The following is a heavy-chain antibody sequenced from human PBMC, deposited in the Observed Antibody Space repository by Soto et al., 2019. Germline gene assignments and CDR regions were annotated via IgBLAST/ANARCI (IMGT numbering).Heavy chain of an antibody. J-gene: IGHJ6*02. CDR3: ARGGSSSWYGLYGMDV. V-gene: IGHV1-69*13. Sequence: GASVKVSCKASGGTFSSYAISWVRQAPGQGLEWMGGIIPIFGTANYAQKFQGRVTITADESTSTAYMELSSLRSEDTAVYYCARGGSSSWYGLYGMDVWGQGTTVTVS. CDR2: IIPIFGTA. CDR1: GGTFSSYA. D-gene: IGHD6-13*01.